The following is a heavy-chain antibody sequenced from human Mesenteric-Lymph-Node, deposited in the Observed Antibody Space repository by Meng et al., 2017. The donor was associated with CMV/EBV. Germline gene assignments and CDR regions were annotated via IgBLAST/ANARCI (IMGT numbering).Heavy chain of an antibody. CDR1: GYTFTSYY. D-gene: IGHD3-3*01. J-gene: IGHJ5*02. Sequence: ASVKVSCKTSGYTFTSYYMHWVRQAPGQGLEWMGIINPKDGSTTYAQKFQGRVTMTRDTSTSTVFMEMSSLGSEDTAMFYCARDASPYSDIWSGPGAWGQGTLVTVSS. CDR2: INPKDGST. V-gene: IGHV1-46*01. CDR3: ARDASPYSDIWSGPGA.